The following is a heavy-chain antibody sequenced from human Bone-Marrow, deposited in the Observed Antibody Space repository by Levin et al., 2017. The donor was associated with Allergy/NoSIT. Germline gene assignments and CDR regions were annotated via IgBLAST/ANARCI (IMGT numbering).Heavy chain of an antibody. J-gene: IGHJ3*02. D-gene: IGHD3/OR15-3a*01. Sequence: GESLKISCVASGFTFSAHAMTWVRQAPGKGLEWVSAIRGSDGRTDYADSVKGRFTISRDNSKNTIYLQMDSLRAEDTAIYYCAKVRRGLDAFDIWGQGTMVTVSS. V-gene: IGHV3-23*01. CDR2: IRGSDGRT. CDR3: AKVRRGLDAFDI. CDR1: GFTFSAHA.